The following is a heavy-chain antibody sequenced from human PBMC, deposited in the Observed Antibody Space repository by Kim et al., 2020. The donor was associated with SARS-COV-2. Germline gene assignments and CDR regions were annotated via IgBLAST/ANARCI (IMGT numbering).Heavy chain of an antibody. D-gene: IGHD2-21*01. Sequence: GGSLRLSCAASGFTFSSYDMHWVRQATGKGLEWVSAIGTAGDTYYPGSVKGRFTISRENAKNSLYLKMNSLRAGDTGVYYCARACVVLYYYYAMDVWGQVTTVTVSS. CDR1: GFTFSSYD. J-gene: IGHJ6*02. CDR2: IGTAGDT. CDR3: ARACVVLYYYYAMDV. V-gene: IGHV3-13*01.